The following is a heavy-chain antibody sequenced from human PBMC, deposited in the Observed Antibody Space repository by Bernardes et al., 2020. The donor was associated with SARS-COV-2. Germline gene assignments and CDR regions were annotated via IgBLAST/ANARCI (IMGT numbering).Heavy chain of an antibody. CDR1: GFTFRIYP. D-gene: IGHD3-22*01. CDR2: ISGTGGST. J-gene: IGHJ4*02. Sequence: GGSLRLSCAASGFTFRIYPMNWVRQAPGKGLEWVSAISGTGGSTFYADSVKGRFTISRDNSKNTLYLHMNSLRAEDTAVYYCAILGTRWHYDDSGPFEYWGQGTLVTVSS. CDR3: AILGTRWHYDDSGPFEY. V-gene: IGHV3-23*01.